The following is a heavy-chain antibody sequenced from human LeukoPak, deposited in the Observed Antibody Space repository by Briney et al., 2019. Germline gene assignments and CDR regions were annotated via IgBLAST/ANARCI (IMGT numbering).Heavy chain of an antibody. CDR2: IYTSGST. CDR1: GGSISSYY. Sequence: SQTLSLTCTVSGGSISSYYWSWIRQPPGKGLEWIGYIYTSGSTNYNPPLKSRVTISVDTSKNQFCLKLSSVTAADTAVYYCARHASGFAQYYFDYWGQGTLVTVSS. J-gene: IGHJ4*02. V-gene: IGHV4-4*09. D-gene: IGHD3-22*01. CDR3: ARHASGFAQYYFDY.